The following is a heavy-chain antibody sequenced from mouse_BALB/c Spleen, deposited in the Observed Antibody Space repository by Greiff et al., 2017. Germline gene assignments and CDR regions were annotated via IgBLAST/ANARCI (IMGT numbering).Heavy chain of an antibody. V-gene: IGHV2-9*02. Sequence: VKLMESGPGLVAPSQSLSITCTVSGFSLTSYGVHWVRQPPGKGLEWLGVIWAGGSTNYNSALMSRLSISKDNSKSQVFLKMNSLQTDDTAMYYCARDRFYYGNYVGAMDDWGQGTSVTVAS. CDR3: ARDRFYYGNYVGAMDD. J-gene: IGHJ4*01. D-gene: IGHD2-1*01. CDR2: IWAGGST. CDR1: GFSLTSYG.